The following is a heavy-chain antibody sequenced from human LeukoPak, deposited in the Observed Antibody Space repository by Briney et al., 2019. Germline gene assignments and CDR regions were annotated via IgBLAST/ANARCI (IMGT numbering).Heavy chain of an antibody. J-gene: IGHJ4*02. CDR2: IYTSGST. CDR1: GGSISSGSYY. D-gene: IGHD6-13*01. V-gene: IGHV4-61*02. CDR3: ARAEAAAGEFDY. Sequence: SETLSLTCTVSGGSISSGSYYWSWIRQPAGRGVGWIGRIYTSGSTNYNPSLKSRVTISVDTSKNQFSLKLSSVTAADTAVYYCARAEAAAGEFDYWGQGTLVTVSS.